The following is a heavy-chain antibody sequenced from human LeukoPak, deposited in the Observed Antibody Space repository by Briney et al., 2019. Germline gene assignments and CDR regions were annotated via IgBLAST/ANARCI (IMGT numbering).Heavy chain of an antibody. CDR2: IYSGGSI. J-gene: IGHJ3*02. CDR3: ARALNGFDI. Sequence: GGSLRLSCAASGLIVSSNYMTWVRQAPGKGLEWVSVIYSGGSIYYAASVKGRFTISRDNSRNTLYLQMNSLRAEDTAVYYCARALNGFDIWGPGTLVTVSS. V-gene: IGHV3-53*01. CDR1: GLIVSSNY.